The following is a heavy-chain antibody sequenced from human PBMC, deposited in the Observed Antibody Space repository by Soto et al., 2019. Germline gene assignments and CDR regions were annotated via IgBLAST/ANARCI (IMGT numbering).Heavy chain of an antibody. CDR1: GGTFSSYA. V-gene: IGHV1-69*13. CDR2: IIPIFGTA. CDR3: ARGIEATYGDLRIDQYYYYGMDV. D-gene: IGHD4-17*01. Sequence: ASVKVSCKASGGTFSSYAISWVRQAPGQGLEWMGGIIPIFGTANYAQKFQGRVTITADESTSTAYMELSSLRSEDTAVYYCARGIEATYGDLRIDQYYYYGMDVWGQGTTVTVSS. J-gene: IGHJ6*02.